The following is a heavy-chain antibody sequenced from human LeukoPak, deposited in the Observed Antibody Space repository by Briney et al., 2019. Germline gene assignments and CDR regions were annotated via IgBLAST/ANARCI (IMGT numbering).Heavy chain of an antibody. CDR1: GYSFTSYW. D-gene: IGHD3-16*01. J-gene: IGHJ4*02. CDR2: MNPNSGNT. V-gene: IGHV1-8*03. Sequence: GESLKISCKGSGYSFTSYWIGWVRQATGQGLEWMGWMNPNSGNTGYAQKFQGRVTITSNTSISTAYMELSSLRSEDTAVYYCAGGGGHPWGQGTLVTVSS. CDR3: AGGGGHP.